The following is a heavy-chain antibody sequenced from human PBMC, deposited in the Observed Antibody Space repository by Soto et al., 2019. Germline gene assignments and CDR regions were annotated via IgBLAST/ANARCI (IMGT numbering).Heavy chain of an antibody. D-gene: IGHD1-1*01. V-gene: IGHV5-51*01. CDR2: IYPGDSDT. CDR1: GYRFSSYW. Sequence: XESLKNSCRGSGYRFSSYWIGWVRQMPGKGLEWMGIIYPGDSDTRYSPSFQGQVTISADKSISTAYLQWSSLKASDTAMYYCASFGVLERASFAPWGQGTLVTVSS. CDR3: ASFGVLERASFAP. J-gene: IGHJ5*02.